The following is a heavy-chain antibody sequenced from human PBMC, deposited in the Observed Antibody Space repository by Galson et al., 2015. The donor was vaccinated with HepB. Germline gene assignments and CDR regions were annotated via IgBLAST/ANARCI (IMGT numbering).Heavy chain of an antibody. D-gene: IGHD6-19*01. V-gene: IGHV3-11*05. Sequence: SLRLSCAASGFTFSDYYMSWIRQAPGKGLEWVSYISSSSSYTNYADSVKGRFTISRDNAKNSLYLQMNSLRAEDTAVYYCARAQRGQWLVPQNYYYGMDVWGQGTTVTVSS. CDR2: ISSSSSYT. CDR1: GFTFSDYY. CDR3: ARAQRGQWLVPQNYYYGMDV. J-gene: IGHJ6*02.